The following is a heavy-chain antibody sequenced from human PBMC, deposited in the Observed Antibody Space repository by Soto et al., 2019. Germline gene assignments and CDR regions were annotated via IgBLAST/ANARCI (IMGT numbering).Heavy chain of an antibody. V-gene: IGHV3-33*01. J-gene: IGHJ5*02. CDR1: GFTFSSYG. CDR3: AREEPTVVTPSNWFDP. Sequence: QVQLVESGGGVVQPGRSLRLSCAASGFTFSSYGMHWVRQAPGKGLEWVAVIWYDGSNKYYADSVKGRFTISRDNSKNPLYLQMNSLRAEDTAVYYCAREEPTVVTPSNWFDPWGQGTLVTVSS. CDR2: IWYDGSNK. D-gene: IGHD4-17*01.